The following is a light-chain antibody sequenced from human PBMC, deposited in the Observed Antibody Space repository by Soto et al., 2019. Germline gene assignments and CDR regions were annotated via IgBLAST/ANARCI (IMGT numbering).Light chain of an antibody. J-gene: IGKJ4*01. CDR2: DAS. CDR1: QSVSSY. Sequence: EIVLTQSPATLSLPAGERATLSCRASQSVSSYLAWYQQKPGQAPRLLIYDASNRATGIPARFSGSGSGTDFTLTISSLEPEDLAVYDCQQRSNWPLTFGGGTKVEIK. V-gene: IGKV3-11*01. CDR3: QQRSNWPLT.